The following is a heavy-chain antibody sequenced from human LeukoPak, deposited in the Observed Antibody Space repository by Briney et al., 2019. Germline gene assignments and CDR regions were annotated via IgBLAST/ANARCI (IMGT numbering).Heavy chain of an antibody. CDR2: ISGSGGST. J-gene: IGHJ4*02. D-gene: IGHD3-22*01. CDR1: GFTFTNYA. V-gene: IGHV3-23*01. Sequence: GGSLRLSCAASGFTFTNYAMSWVRQAPGKGLEWVSVISGSGGSTYYADSVKGRFTISRDNSKDTLYLQMNSLRAEDTAVYYCARRGYYYCFDYWGQGTLVTVSS. CDR3: ARRGYYYCFDY.